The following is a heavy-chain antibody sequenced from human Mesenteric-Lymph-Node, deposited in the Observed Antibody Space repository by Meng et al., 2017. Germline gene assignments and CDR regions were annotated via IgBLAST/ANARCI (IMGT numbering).Heavy chain of an antibody. CDR2: IYNSGST. J-gene: IGHJ4*02. D-gene: IGHD2-21*01. CDR1: GGSISSGDYY. Sequence: QVQLQESGPGLVKPSQTLSLTCTVSGGSISSGDYYRSWIRQPPGKGLEWIGYIYNSGSTYYNPSLKSRVTISVDTSKNQFSLKLRFVTAADTAVYYCAREGRSHQVGVSVYWGQGNLVTVSS. CDR3: AREGRSHQVGVSVY. V-gene: IGHV4-30-4*01.